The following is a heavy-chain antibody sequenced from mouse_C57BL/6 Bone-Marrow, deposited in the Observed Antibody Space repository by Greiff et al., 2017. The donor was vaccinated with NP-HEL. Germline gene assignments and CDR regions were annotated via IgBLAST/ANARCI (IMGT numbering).Heavy chain of an antibody. CDR3: ARGSHYYYGISDY. D-gene: IGHD1-1*01. CDR2: ISDGGSYT. J-gene: IGHJ2*01. CDR1: GFTFSSYA. Sequence: EVKLVESGGGLVKPGGSLKLSCAASGFTFSSYAMSWVRQTPEKRLEWVATISDGGSYTYYPDNVKGRFTISRDNAKNNLYLQMSHLKSEDTAMYYCARGSHYYYGISDYWGQGTTLTVSS. V-gene: IGHV5-4*03.